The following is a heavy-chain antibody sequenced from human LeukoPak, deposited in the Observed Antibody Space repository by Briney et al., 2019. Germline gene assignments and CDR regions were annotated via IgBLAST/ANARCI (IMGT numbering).Heavy chain of an antibody. Sequence: PGGSLRLSCAASGFTFSSYGMHWVRQAPGKGLEWVAVISYDGSNKYYADSVKGRFTISRDNSKNTLYLQMNSLRAEDTAVYYCAKYSCSSTSCHYGMDVWGQGTTVPVSS. CDR3: AKYSCSSTSCHYGMDV. J-gene: IGHJ6*02. D-gene: IGHD2-2*01. CDR2: ISYDGSNK. CDR1: GFTFSSYG. V-gene: IGHV3-30*18.